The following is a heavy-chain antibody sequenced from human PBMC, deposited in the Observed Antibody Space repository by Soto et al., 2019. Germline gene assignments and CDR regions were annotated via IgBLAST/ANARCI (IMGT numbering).Heavy chain of an antibody. Sequence: GASVKVSCKASGGTFSSYAISWVRQAPGQGLEWMGGIIPIFGTANYAQKFQGRVTITADESTSTAYMELSSLRSEDTAVYYCLRPFRIAAAPQFAFDIWGQGTMVTVSS. CDR2: IIPIFGTA. CDR3: LRPFRIAAAPQFAFDI. V-gene: IGHV1-69*13. J-gene: IGHJ3*02. CDR1: GGTFSSYA. D-gene: IGHD6-13*01.